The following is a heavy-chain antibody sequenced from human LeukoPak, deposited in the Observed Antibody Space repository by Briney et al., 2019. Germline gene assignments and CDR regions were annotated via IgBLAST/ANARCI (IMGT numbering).Heavy chain of an antibody. CDR2: ISWNSGSI. D-gene: IGHD3-10*01. V-gene: IGHV3-9*01. CDR3: AKATPVGDYYYYGMDV. Sequence: GGSLRLSCAASGFTFDDYAMHWVRQAPGKGLEWVSGISWNSGSIGYADSVKGRFTISRDNAKNSLHLQMNSLRAEDTALYYCAKATPVGDYYYYGMDVWGQGTTVTVSS. CDR1: GFTFDDYA. J-gene: IGHJ6*02.